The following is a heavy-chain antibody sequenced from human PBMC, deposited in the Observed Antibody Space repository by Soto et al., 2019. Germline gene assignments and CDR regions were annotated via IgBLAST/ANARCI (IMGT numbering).Heavy chain of an antibody. CDR3: ARGGGYNFGIDY. Sequence: TSATLSLTCPVSGESIRCYDWSWIRPPPGKGLEWIGYIYSRGYTNYNPSLRNRGTISVDTPKKQFFLNLRSVTAADTAVYYCARGGGYNFGIDYWGRGILVTVSS. CDR2: IYSRGYT. CDR1: GESIRCYD. J-gene: IGHJ4*02. D-gene: IGHD5-12*01. V-gene: IGHV4-59*01.